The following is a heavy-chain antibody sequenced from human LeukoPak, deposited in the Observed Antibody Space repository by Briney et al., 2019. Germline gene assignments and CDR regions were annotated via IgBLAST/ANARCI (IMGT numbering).Heavy chain of an antibody. CDR2: INPQSGGT. J-gene: IGHJ4*02. V-gene: IGHV1-2*02. CDR1: GYSFTAYY. CDR3: ARNIGVGPNGDS. Sequence: GASVKVSFKASGYSFTAYYMHWVRQAPGEGLEWMGWINPQSGGTHYAQKFQGRVTMTRDTSITTAYMELSRLSSDDTALYYCARNIGVGPNGDSWGQGTLVTVSS. D-gene: IGHD6-19*01.